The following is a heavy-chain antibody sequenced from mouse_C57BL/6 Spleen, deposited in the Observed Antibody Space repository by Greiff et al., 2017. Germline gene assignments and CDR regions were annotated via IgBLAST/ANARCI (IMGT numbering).Heavy chain of an antibody. CDR2: LNPNYGTT. CDR3: AGWGTTAHYAMDY. Sequence: VQLQQSGPELVKPGASVKISCKASGYSFTDYNMNWVKQSNGKSLEWIGVLNPNYGTTSYNQKFKGKATLTVDQSSSTAYMQLNSLTSEDSAVYYGAGWGTTAHYAMDYWGQGTSVTVSS. V-gene: IGHV1-39*01. D-gene: IGHD1-2*01. CDR1: GYSFTDYN. J-gene: IGHJ4*01.